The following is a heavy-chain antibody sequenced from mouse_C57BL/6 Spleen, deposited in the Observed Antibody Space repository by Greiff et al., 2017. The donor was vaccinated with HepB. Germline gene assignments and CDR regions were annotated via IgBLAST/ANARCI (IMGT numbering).Heavy chain of an antibody. CDR2: FHPYNDDT. D-gene: IGHD1-1*01. J-gene: IGHJ1*03. Sequence: VQLQQSGAELVKPGASVKMSCKASGYTFTTYPIEWMKQNHGKSLEWIGNFHPYNDDTKYNEKFKGKATLTVDKSSSTAYMQLSSLTSEDSAVYYCARGYGSSYWYFDVWGTGTTVTVSS. CDR1: GYTFTTYP. V-gene: IGHV1-47*01. CDR3: ARGYGSSYWYFDV.